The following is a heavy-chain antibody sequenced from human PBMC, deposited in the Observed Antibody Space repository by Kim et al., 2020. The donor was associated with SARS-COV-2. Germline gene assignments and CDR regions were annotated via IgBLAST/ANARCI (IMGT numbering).Heavy chain of an antibody. Sequence: NQSLKRRVTISGDKAKNQFSLKLSYVTAADTAVYYCARDGSIAAAKPLDYWGQGTLVTVSS. J-gene: IGHJ4*02. V-gene: IGHV4-4*02. D-gene: IGHD6-13*01. CDR3: ARDGSIAAAKPLDY.